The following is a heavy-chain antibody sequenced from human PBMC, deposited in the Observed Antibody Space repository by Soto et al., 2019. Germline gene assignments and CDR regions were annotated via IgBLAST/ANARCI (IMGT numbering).Heavy chain of an antibody. CDR2: ISWNSGNL. CDR3: AKGASTTVFAFNDY. V-gene: IGHV3-9*01. D-gene: IGHD4-17*01. Sequence: EVQLVESGGGLVQPGRSLRLSCAPSGFPFDDYALHWFRQPPGKGLEWVSSISWNSGNLGYADSVKGRFTISRDNAKNSLYLQMNSLRGEDTALYYCAKGASTTVFAFNDYWGQGTLVTVSS. J-gene: IGHJ4*02. CDR1: GFPFDDYA.